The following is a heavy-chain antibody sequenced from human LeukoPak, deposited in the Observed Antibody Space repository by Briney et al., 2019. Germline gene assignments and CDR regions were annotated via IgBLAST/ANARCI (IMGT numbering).Heavy chain of an antibody. CDR1: GFTFSSYS. D-gene: IGHD4-23*01. CDR3: ARARYGGNFVFDY. CDR2: ISSSSSYI. J-gene: IGHJ4*02. Sequence: GGSLRLSCAASGFTFSSYSMNWVRQAPGKGLEWVSSISSSSSYIYYADSVKGRFTISRDNAKNSLYLQMNSLRAEDTAVYYCARARYGGNFVFDYWGQGTLVTVSS. V-gene: IGHV3-21*01.